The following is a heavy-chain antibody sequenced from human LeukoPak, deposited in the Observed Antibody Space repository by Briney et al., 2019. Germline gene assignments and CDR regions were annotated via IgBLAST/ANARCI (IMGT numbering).Heavy chain of an antibody. CDR3: ARAPPLLNYYYYYMDV. V-gene: IGHV3-7*01. D-gene: IGHD2-15*01. CDR2: IKQDGSEK. J-gene: IGHJ6*03. Sequence: GGSLRLSCAASGFTFSSYWMSWVRQAPGKGLEWVANIKQDGSEKYYVDSVKGRFTISRDNAKNSLYLQMNSLRAEDTAVYYCARAPPLLNYYYYYMDVWGKGTTVTVSS. CDR1: GFTFSSYW.